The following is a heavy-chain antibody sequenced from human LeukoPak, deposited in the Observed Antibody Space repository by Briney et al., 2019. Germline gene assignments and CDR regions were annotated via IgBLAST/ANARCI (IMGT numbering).Heavy chain of an antibody. Sequence: GGSLRLSCAASGFTFSDYYMSWIRQAPGKGLEWVSYISSSGSTIYYADSVKGRFTISRGNAKNSLYLQMNSLRAEDTAVYYCARDPGSDDQDAFDIWGQGTMVTVSS. CDR1: GFTFSDYY. V-gene: IGHV3-11*01. CDR3: ARDPGSDDQDAFDI. CDR2: ISSSGSTI. J-gene: IGHJ3*02. D-gene: IGHD2-21*02.